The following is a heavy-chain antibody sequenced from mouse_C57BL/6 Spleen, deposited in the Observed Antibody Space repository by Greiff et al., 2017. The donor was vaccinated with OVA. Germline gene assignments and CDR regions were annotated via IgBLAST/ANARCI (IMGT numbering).Heavy chain of an antibody. CDR2: IRNKANGYTT. V-gene: IGHV7-3*01. D-gene: IGHD1-1*01. Sequence: EVMLVESGGGLVQPGGSLSLSCAASGFTFTDYYMSCVRQPPGKALEWLGFIRNKANGYTTEYSASVKGRFTISRDNSQSILYLQMNALRAEDSATYYCARYYYGSSPWFAYWGQGTLVTVSA. CDR1: GFTFTDYY. J-gene: IGHJ3*01. CDR3: ARYYYGSSPWFAY.